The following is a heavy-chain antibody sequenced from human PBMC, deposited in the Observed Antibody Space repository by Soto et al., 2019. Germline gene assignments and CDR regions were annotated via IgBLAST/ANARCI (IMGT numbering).Heavy chain of an antibody. CDR2: MNTNSDDT. CDR1: GYPFTSYD. D-gene: IGHD6-13*01. CDR3: AREWSAAGHFYGMDV. Sequence: GSVKGCCKTSGYPFTSYDVNSVRQAPGQGLEWVGWMNTNSDDTRSAQKFRGRLTLTRDKSMRAVYMKLSNLRPDDTAVYYCAREWSAAGHFYGMDVRGQGTTVTVS. J-gene: IGHJ6*02. V-gene: IGHV1-8*01.